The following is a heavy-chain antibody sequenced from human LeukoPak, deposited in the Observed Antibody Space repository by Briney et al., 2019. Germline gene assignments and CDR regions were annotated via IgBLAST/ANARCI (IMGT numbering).Heavy chain of an antibody. CDR1: GFEFNIYG. CDR2: ISGRGDST. Sequence: GGSLRLSCAASGFEFNIYGMNWVRQAPGKGLEWVSGISGRGDSTSYADSVKGRFIISRDISKNTLYLQMNSLRPDDTAIYYCAKDDSALWFGELSHYFNWWGQGTLVTVSS. V-gene: IGHV3-23*01. J-gene: IGHJ4*02. D-gene: IGHD3-10*01. CDR3: AKDDSALWFGELSHYFNW.